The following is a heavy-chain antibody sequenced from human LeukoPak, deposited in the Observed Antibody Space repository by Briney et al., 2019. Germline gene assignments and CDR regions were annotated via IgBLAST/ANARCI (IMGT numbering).Heavy chain of an antibody. V-gene: IGHV1-18*01. D-gene: IGHD3-3*01. Sequence: ASVKVSCKTSGYTFSNYGVSWVRQAPGQGLEWMGWISGYNGNTDYGQKFQGRVTMTTDTSTTTVYMKLRSLRFDDTAVYYCARIHDFWHGYQGVFHDYWGQGTLVTVSS. J-gene: IGHJ4*02. CDR2: ISGYNGNT. CDR3: ARIHDFWHGYQGVFHDY. CDR1: GYTFSNYG.